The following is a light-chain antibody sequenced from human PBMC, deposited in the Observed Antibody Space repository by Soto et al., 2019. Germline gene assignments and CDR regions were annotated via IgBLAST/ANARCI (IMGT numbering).Light chain of an antibody. J-gene: IGKJ1*01. CDR1: QTVDTNY. Sequence: EIVLTQSPGTLSLSPGERATLSCRASQTVDTNYLAWYQQIPGQAPRLLIYGASTRATGIPDRFSGSGSGTDFTLTISRLDPEDSAVYYCQQYDTSPWTFGQGTKVDIK. CDR3: QQYDTSPWT. CDR2: GAS. V-gene: IGKV3-20*01.